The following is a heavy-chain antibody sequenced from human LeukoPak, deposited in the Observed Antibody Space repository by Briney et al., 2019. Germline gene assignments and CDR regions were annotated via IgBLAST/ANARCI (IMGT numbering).Heavy chain of an antibody. Sequence: SETLSLTCTVSGYSISSGYYWGWIRQPPGKGLEWIGSIYHSGSTYYNPSLKSRVTISVDTSKNQFSLKLSSVTAADTAVYYCASGIRGDFDYWGQGTLVTVSS. D-gene: IGHD3-16*01. CDR2: IYHSGST. J-gene: IGHJ4*02. CDR3: ASGIRGDFDY. V-gene: IGHV4-38-2*02. CDR1: GYSISSGYY.